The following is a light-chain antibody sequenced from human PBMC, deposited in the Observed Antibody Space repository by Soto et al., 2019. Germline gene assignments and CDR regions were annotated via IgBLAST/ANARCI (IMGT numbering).Light chain of an antibody. J-gene: IGKJ5*01. CDR2: DAS. CDR3: QQRSNWPPIT. V-gene: IGKV3-11*01. CDR1: QSVSRY. Sequence: IVLPQSPATLSLSPGERATLSCMASQSVSRYLAWYQQKPGQAPRLLIYDASNRATGIPARFSGSGSGTDFTLTISSLEPEDFAVYYCQQRSNWPPITFGQGTRLEIK.